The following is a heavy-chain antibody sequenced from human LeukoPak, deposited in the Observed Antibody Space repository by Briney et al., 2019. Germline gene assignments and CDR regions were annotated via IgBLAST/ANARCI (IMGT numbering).Heavy chain of an antibody. D-gene: IGHD6-13*01. J-gene: IGHJ4*02. Sequence: GGSLRLSCTGSGFSFGDDAMSWFRQAPGKGLEWVGFIRVKTYGGTAEYAASVKDRFTISRDDSKSIAYLQMNSLRTEDTAVYYCSRTRCSSSACSWGRGTLVTVSS. CDR1: GFSFGDDA. CDR2: IRVKTYGGTA. V-gene: IGHV3-49*03. CDR3: SRTRCSSSACS.